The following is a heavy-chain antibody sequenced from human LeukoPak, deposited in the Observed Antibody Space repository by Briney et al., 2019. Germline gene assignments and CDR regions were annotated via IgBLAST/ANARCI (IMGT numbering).Heavy chain of an antibody. J-gene: IGHJ4*02. CDR1: GFTFSSYG. Sequence: GGSLRLSCAASGFTFSSYGMHWVRQAPGKGLEWVAFIRYDGSNKYYADSVKGRFTISRDNSKNTLYLQMNSLRAEDTAVYYCAKVIEYSSTWIPGGIDYWGQGTLVTVSS. D-gene: IGHD6-6*01. CDR2: IRYDGSNK. CDR3: AKVIEYSSTWIPGGIDY. V-gene: IGHV3-30*02.